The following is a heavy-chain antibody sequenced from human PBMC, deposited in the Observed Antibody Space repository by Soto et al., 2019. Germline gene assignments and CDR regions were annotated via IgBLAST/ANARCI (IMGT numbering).Heavy chain of an antibody. CDR2: IWYDGSNK. CDR1: GFTFSSYG. V-gene: IGHV3-33*01. CDR3: AREGRAARPYYYYGMAV. Sequence: QVQLVESGGGVVQPGRSLRLSCAASGFTFSSYGMHWVRQAPGKGLEWVAVIWYDGSNKYYADSVKGRFTISRDNSKNTLYLQMHSLRAEDTAVYYCAREGRAARPYYYYGMAVWGQGTTVTVSS. J-gene: IGHJ6*02. D-gene: IGHD6-6*01.